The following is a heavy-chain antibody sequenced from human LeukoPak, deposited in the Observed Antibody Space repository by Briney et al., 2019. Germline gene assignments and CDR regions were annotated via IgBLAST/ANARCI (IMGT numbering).Heavy chain of an antibody. CDR1: GFRFSSYE. Sequence: GGSLRLSCVSSGFRFSSYEMNWVRQAPGKGLEWVSYISSSSSTIYYADSVEGRFTISRDNANNSLYLQMSSLRAEDTAVYYCTRMGRDDWFDSWGQGTLVTVSS. J-gene: IGHJ5*01. D-gene: IGHD1-26*01. V-gene: IGHV3-48*03. CDR3: TRMGRDDWFDS. CDR2: ISSSSSTI.